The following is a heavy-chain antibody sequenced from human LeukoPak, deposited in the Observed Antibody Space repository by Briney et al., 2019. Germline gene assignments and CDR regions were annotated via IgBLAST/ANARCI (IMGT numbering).Heavy chain of an antibody. Sequence: KPSETLSLTCAVYGGSFSGYYWSWIRQPPGKWLEWIGEINHSGSTNYNPSLKSRVTISVDTSKNQFSLKLSSVTAADTAVYYCARYNDSSGYYYVGYWGQGTLVTVSS. CDR1: GGSFSGYY. J-gene: IGHJ4*02. D-gene: IGHD3-22*01. CDR3: ARYNDSSGYYYVGY. V-gene: IGHV4-34*01. CDR2: INHSGST.